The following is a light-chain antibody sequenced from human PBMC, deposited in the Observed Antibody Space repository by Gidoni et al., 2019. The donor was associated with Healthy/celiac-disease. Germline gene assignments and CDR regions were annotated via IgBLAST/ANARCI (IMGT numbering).Light chain of an antibody. J-gene: IGKJ4*02. CDR2: WAS. V-gene: IGKV4-1*01. CDR3: QQYNSTPPT. CDR1: QSVLYSSNNKNY. Sequence: DIVMTQSPDSLAVSLGERATINCKSSQSVLYSSNNKNYLAWYQQKPGQPPKLLIYWASTRESGVPDRFSGSGSGTDFTLTISSLQAEDVAVYYCQQYNSTPPTFXGXTKVEIK.